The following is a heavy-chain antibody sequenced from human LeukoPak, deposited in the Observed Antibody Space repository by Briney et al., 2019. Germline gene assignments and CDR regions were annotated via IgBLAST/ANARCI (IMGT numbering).Heavy chain of an antibody. J-gene: IGHJ4*02. Sequence: PGGSLRLSCAASGFTVSSNYMSWVRQAPGKGLEWVSVIYSGGSTYYADSVKGRFTISRDNSKNTLYLQMNNLRVEDTAVYHCARDRSQHYFDYWGQGALVTVSS. CDR1: GFTVSSNY. CDR3: ARDRSQHYFDY. CDR2: IYSGGST. D-gene: IGHD5-18*01. V-gene: IGHV3-53*01.